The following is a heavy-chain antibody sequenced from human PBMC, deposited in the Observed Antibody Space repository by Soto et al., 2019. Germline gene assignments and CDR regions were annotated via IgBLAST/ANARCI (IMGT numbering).Heavy chain of an antibody. CDR3: ARDKAPIAALFCDAFDI. D-gene: IGHD6-6*01. J-gene: IGHJ3*02. CDR2: ISSSSSTI. CDR1: GFTFSSYS. V-gene: IGHV3-48*04. Sequence: GGSLRLSCAASGFTFSSYSMNWVRQAPGKGLEWVSYISSSSSTIYYADSVKGRFTITRDNAKNSLYLQMNSLRAEDTAVYYCARDKAPIAALFCDAFDIWGQGTMVTVS.